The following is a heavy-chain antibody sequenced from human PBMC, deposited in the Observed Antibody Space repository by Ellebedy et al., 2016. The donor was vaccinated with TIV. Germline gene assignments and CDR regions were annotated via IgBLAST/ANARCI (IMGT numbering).Heavy chain of an antibody. CDR3: ALGPFGVVINYYYYGMDV. Sequence: AASVKVSCKASGYTFSNYFVHWVRQAPGQGLEWMGRIIPILGIANYAQKFQGRVTITADKSTSTAYMELSSLRSEDTAVYYCALGPFGVVINYYYYGMDVWGQGTTVTVSS. CDR1: GYTFSNYF. D-gene: IGHD3-3*01. V-gene: IGHV1-69*02. J-gene: IGHJ6*02. CDR2: IIPILGIA.